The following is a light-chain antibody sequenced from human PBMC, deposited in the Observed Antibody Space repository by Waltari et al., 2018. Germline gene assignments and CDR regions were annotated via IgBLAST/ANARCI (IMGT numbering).Light chain of an antibody. CDR2: GAS. J-gene: IGKJ5*01. Sequence: IVLTQFPGTLSLSPGERATLSCRASQSVSSNNLAWYQQRPGQAPRLLIYGASSRATGIPDRFTGSGSGTDFTLTVSRLEPEDVAVYYCQQYGSSPITFGQGTRLEIE. CDR3: QQYGSSPIT. CDR1: QSVSSNN. V-gene: IGKV3-20*01.